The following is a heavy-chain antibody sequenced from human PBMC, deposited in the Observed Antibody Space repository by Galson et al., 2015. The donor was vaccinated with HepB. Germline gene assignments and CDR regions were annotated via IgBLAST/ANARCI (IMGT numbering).Heavy chain of an antibody. V-gene: IGHV1-18*01. D-gene: IGHD3-3*01. J-gene: IGHJ4*02. Sequence: SVKVSCKASGYTFTSYGISWVRQAPGQGLEWMGWISAYNGNTNYAQKLQGRVTMTTDTSTSTAYMELRSLRSDDTAVYYCAREDREYYDFWSGYYRSRYFDYWGQGTLVTVSS. CDR2: ISAYNGNT. CDR3: AREDREYYDFWSGYYRSRYFDY. CDR1: GYTFTSYG.